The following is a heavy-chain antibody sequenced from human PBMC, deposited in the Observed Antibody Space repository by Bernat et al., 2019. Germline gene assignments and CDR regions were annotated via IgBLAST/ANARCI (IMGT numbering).Heavy chain of an antibody. V-gene: IGHV3-21*01. CDR2: ISSSSSYI. CDR3: AREDTAMVTLDYYYGMDV. CDR1: GFTFSSYS. J-gene: IGHJ6*02. D-gene: IGHD5-18*01. Sequence: EVQLVESGGGLVKPGGSLSLSCAASGFTFSSYSMNWVRQAPGKGLEWVSSISSSSSYIYYADSVKGRFTISRDNAKNSLYLQMNSLRAEDTAVYYCAREDTAMVTLDYYYGMDVWGQGTTVTVSS.